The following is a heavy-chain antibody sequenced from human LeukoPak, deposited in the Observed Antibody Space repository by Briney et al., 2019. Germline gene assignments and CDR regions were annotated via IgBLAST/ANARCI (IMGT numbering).Heavy chain of an antibody. Sequence: GASVKVSCKASGGTFSSYAISWVRQAPGQGVEWMGGIIPIFGTANYAQKFQGRVTITADKSTSTAYMELSRLTSEDTAVYYCARDLVTQLARRVYNWFDPWGEGTLVTVSS. V-gene: IGHV1-69*06. CDR3: ARDLVTQLARRVYNWFDP. J-gene: IGHJ5*02. CDR1: GGTFSSYA. D-gene: IGHD6-6*01. CDR2: IIPIFGTA.